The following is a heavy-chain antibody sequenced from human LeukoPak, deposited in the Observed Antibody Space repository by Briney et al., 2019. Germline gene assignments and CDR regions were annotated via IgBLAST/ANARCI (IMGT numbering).Heavy chain of an antibody. CDR1: GYTFTGYC. CDR2: INPNSGGT. Sequence: ASVKVSCKASGYTFTGYCMHWVRQAPGQGLEWMGWINPNSGGTNYAQKFQGRVTMTRDTSISTAYMELSRLRSDDTAVYYCARGVSGGVFYYYYHMDVWGKGTTVTVSS. V-gene: IGHV1-2*02. J-gene: IGHJ6*03. CDR3: ARGVSGGVFYYYYHMDV. D-gene: IGHD2-15*01.